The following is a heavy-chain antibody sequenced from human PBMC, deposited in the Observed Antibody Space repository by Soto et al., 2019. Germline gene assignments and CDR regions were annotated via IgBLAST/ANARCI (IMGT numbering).Heavy chain of an antibody. Sequence: SETLSLTCTVSVGSISSGGYYWSWIRQHPGKGLEWIGYIYYSGSTYYNPSLKSRVTISVDTSKNQFSLKLSSVTAADTAVYYCARGRGEDYYYYGMEVWGQGITDTVSS. D-gene: IGHD4-17*01. CDR3: ARGRGEDYYYYGMEV. CDR1: VGSISSGGYY. V-gene: IGHV4-31*03. CDR2: IYYSGST. J-gene: IGHJ6*01.